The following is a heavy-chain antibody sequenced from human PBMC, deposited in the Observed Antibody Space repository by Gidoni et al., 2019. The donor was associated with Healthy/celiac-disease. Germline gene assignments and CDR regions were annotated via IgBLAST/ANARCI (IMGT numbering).Heavy chain of an antibody. CDR1: GFIFSRYS. CDR3: AREVITGSTIYFDD. V-gene: IGHV3-7*01. D-gene: IGHD4-4*01. CDR2: IKQDGSEK. Sequence: EVQVVESGGGLVQPGGSLRLSCAASGFIFSRYSMTWVRQAPGKGLEWVANIKQDGSEKYYVDSVKGRFTISRDNAENSLYLQLSSLSAEDTAVYYCAREVITGSTIYFDDWGQGTLVTVSS. J-gene: IGHJ4*02.